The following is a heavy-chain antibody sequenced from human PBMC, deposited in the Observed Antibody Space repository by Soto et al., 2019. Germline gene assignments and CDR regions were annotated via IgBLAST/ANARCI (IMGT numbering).Heavy chain of an antibody. J-gene: IGHJ1*01. V-gene: IGHV4-39*02. CDR1: GVSISGTSYY. Sequence: PSETLSLTCTVSGVSISGTSYYWGWIRQTPAKGLEWIGTIYYSGETFYNPSLKSRVTISIDTSKNHFSLNLTSVTAADTAIYYCARNGSFWGQGDLVTVSS. D-gene: IGHD2-8*01. CDR2: IYYSGET. CDR3: ARNGSF.